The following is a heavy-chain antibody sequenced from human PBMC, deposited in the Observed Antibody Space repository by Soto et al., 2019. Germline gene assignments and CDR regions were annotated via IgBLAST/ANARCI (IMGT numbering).Heavy chain of an antibody. Sequence: EVQLVKTGGGLIQPGGSLRLSCAASGFTVSSNYMSWVRQAPGKGLEWVSVIYSGGSTYYADSVKGRFTISRDNSKNTLYLQMNSLRAEDTAVYYCARGSSSGYFLDAFDIWGQGTMVTVSS. CDR3: ARGSSSGYFLDAFDI. J-gene: IGHJ3*02. V-gene: IGHV3-53*02. CDR2: IYSGGST. D-gene: IGHD3-22*01. CDR1: GFTVSSNY.